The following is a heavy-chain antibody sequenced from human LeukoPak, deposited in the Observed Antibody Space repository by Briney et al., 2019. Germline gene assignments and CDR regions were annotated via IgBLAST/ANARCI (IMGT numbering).Heavy chain of an antibody. Sequence: AGSLRLSCAASGFTFSSYGMHWVRQAPGKGLEWVTVISYDGSNEYYADSVKGRFTISRDNSKNTLYLHMNSLRAEDTAVYYCAKDKYSGYDLIDYWGQGTLVTVSS. CDR1: GFTFSSYG. CDR3: AKDKYSGYDLIDY. J-gene: IGHJ4*02. D-gene: IGHD5-12*01. V-gene: IGHV3-30*18. CDR2: ISYDGSNE.